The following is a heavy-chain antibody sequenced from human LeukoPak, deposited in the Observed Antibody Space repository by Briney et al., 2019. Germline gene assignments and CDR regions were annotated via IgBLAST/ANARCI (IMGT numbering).Heavy chain of an antibody. CDR3: ARIGSSSWFPYNWFDP. D-gene: IGHD6-13*01. J-gene: IGHJ5*02. CDR1: GYSFTSYW. CDR2: IYPGDSDT. V-gene: IGHV5-51*01. Sequence: GESLKISCKGSGYSFTSYWIGWVRQMPGKGLEWMGIIYPGDSDTRYSPSFQGQVTISADKSISTAYLQWSSLKASDTAMYYCARIGSSSWFPYNWFDPWGQGTLVTVSS.